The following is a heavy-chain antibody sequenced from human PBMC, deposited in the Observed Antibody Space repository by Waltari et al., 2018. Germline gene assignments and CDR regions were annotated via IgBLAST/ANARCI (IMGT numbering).Heavy chain of an antibody. D-gene: IGHD2-15*01. CDR1: GYTFTASY. CDR3: ARDGAGWPDAFDI. Sequence: QVQLVQSGAEVKKPGASVKVSCKASGYTFTASYMHSVPQAPGQGLEWMGWINPNSGGTNYAQKFQGRVTMTRDTSISTAYMELSRLRSDDTAVYYCARDGAGWPDAFDIWGQGTMVTVSS. V-gene: IGHV1-2*02. CDR2: INPNSGGT. J-gene: IGHJ3*02.